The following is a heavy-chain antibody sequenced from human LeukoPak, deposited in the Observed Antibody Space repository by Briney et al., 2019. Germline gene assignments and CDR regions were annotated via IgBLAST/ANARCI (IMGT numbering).Heavy chain of an antibody. CDR3: TRGYSGVAIYAFDI. CDR2: IGNKDNSYTT. V-gene: IGHV3-72*01. CDR1: SDQY. J-gene: IGHJ3*02. D-gene: IGHD5-18*01. Sequence: GGSLRLSCAAFSDQYMDWVRQAPGKGLEWVGRIGNKDNSYTTEYAASVKGRFTISRDDSKNSLYLQMNSLKTEDTAVYHCTRGYSGVAIYAFDIWGQGTMVTVSS.